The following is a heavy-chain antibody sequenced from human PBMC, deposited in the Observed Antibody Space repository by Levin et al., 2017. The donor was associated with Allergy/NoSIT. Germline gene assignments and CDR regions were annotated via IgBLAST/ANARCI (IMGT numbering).Heavy chain of an antibody. V-gene: IGHV4-39*07. CDR2: VYNSGST. Sequence: SETLSLTCTVSGGSISSSSYYWGWIRQPPGKGLEWIGSVYNSGSTFYNASLKSRVTISVDTSKNQFSLNLTSLTAADTAVYYCARDYLALYYYYGMDVWGQGTTVTVSS. CDR1: GGSISSSSYY. CDR3: ARDYLALYYYYGMDV. J-gene: IGHJ6*02.